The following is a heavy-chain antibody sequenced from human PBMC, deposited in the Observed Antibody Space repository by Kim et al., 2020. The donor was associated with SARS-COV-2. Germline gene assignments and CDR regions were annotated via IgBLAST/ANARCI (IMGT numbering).Heavy chain of an antibody. CDR3: ARGRTSGSGSWHFDY. V-gene: IGHV3-66*01. D-gene: IGHD6-13*01. Sequence: DSVKGRFTISADNSKNTLYLQMNSLRAEDTAVYYCARGRTSGSGSWHFDYWGLGALVTVSS. J-gene: IGHJ4*02.